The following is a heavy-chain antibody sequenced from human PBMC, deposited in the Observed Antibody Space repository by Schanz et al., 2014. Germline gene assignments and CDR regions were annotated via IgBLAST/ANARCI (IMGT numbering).Heavy chain of an antibody. CDR3: AKDCPSDYGDHCFDF. V-gene: IGHV3-23*04. Sequence: VQLVESGGGLVKPGGSLRLSCAASGFTFSDHYMEWVRQAPGKGLEWVSAISGRGGRTYYADSVKGRFTISRDNSKNTLYLQMNSLRAEDTAVYYCAKDCPSDYGDHCFDFWGQGTLVTVSS. CDR1: GFTFSDHY. J-gene: IGHJ4*02. D-gene: IGHD4-17*01. CDR2: ISGRGGRT.